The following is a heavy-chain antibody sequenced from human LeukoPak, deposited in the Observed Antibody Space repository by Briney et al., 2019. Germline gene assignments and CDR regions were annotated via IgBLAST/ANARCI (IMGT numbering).Heavy chain of an antibody. CDR1: GGSFSGYY. D-gene: IGHD2-2*01. CDR2: INHSGST. CDR3: AKEEYSTRYYYYGMDV. V-gene: IGHV4-34*01. Sequence: PSETLSLTCAVYGGSFSGYYWSWIRQPPGKGLEWIGEINHSGSTNYNPSLKSRVTISVDTSKNQFSLKLSSVTAADTAVYYCAKEEYSTRYYYYGMDVWGQGTTVTVSS. J-gene: IGHJ6*02.